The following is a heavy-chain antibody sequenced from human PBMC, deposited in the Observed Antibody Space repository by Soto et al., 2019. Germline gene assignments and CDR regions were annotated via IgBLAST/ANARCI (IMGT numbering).Heavy chain of an antibody. D-gene: IGHD2-15*01. CDR1: GFTFSSYG. Sequence: GGSLSLSCAASGFTFSSYGMHWVRQGPGKGLEWVAVIWYDGSNKYYADSVKGRFTISRDNSKNTLYLQMNSLRAEDTAVYYCAREGYGGKGKYYYYGMDVWGQGTTVTVSS. CDR2: IWYDGSNK. J-gene: IGHJ6*02. CDR3: AREGYGGKGKYYYYGMDV. V-gene: IGHV3-33*01.